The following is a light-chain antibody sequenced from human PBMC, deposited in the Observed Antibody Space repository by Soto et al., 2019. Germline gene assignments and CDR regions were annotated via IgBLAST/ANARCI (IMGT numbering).Light chain of an antibody. Sequence: EIVLTQSPATLSLSPGERATLSCRASQSVGSYLAWYQQKRGQAPRLLIYEASKRATGIPARFSGSGSGTDFTLTISSLEPEDFAVYYCQQRSNWPRTFGQGTKVEIK. CDR1: QSVGSY. CDR2: EAS. J-gene: IGKJ1*01. CDR3: QQRSNWPRT. V-gene: IGKV3-11*01.